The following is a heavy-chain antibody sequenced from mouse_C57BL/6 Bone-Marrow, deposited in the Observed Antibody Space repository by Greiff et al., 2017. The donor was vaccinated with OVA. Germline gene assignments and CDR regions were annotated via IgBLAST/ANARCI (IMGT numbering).Heavy chain of an antibody. CDR3: ARGYYYGSSPCWFAY. J-gene: IGHJ3*01. CDR1: GYTFTSYW. V-gene: IGHV1-59*01. CDR2: IDPSDSYT. Sequence: VQLQQPGAELVRPGTSVKLSCKASGYTFTSYWMHWVKQRPGQGLEWIGVIDPSDSYTNYNQKFKGKATLTVATSASPAYMQLSSLISEDCAVYYCARGYYYGSSPCWFAYWGQGTLVTVSA. D-gene: IGHD1-1*01.